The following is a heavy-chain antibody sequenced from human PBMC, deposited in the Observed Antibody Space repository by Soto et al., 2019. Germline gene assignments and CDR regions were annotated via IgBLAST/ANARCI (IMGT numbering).Heavy chain of an antibody. CDR1: GVTFSSYA. CDR2: IIPVFRTS. CDR3: AKDGSWDGGGGES. J-gene: IGHJ4*02. Sequence: QVQLVQSGAEVKKPGSSVKVSCSASGVTFSSYAFTWVRQAPGQGLEWMGNIIPVFRTSTYAQRFQGRLTISADESTNTVYMEVSCLRSEAPAGYFFAKDGSWDGGGGESGGQGTLVIVSS. V-gene: IGHV1-69*18. D-gene: IGHD3-16*01.